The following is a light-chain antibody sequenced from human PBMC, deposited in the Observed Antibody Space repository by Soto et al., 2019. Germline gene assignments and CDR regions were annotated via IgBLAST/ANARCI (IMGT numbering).Light chain of an antibody. Sequence: QSVLTQPPSASGTPGQRVTISCSGSSSNIGSNHVYWYQQLPGTAPKLLTYRNNQRPSGVPDRFSGSKSGTSASLAISGLRSEDEADYDCAAWDDSLSGYVFGTGTKVTVL. V-gene: IGLV1-47*01. J-gene: IGLJ1*01. CDR3: AAWDDSLSGYV. CDR2: RNN. CDR1: SSNIGSNH.